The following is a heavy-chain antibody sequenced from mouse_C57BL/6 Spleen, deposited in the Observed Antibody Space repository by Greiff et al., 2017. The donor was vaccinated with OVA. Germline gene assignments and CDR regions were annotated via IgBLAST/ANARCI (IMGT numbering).Heavy chain of an antibody. Sequence: QVQLQQPGAELVKPGASVKLSCKASGYTFTSYWMQWVKQRPGQGLEWIGEIDPSDSYTNYNQKFKGKATLTVDTSSSTAYMQPSSLTSEDSAVYYCARYPIYGNYGGFAYWGQGTLVTVSA. CDR2: IDPSDSYT. V-gene: IGHV1-50*01. CDR1: GYTFTSYW. CDR3: ARYPIYGNYGGFAY. J-gene: IGHJ3*01. D-gene: IGHD2-1*01.